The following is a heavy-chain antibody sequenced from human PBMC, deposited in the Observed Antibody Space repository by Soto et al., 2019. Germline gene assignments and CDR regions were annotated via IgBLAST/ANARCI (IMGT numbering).Heavy chain of an antibody. V-gene: IGHV3-23*01. CDR1: GFTFSSYG. Sequence: GGSLRLSCAASGFTFSSYGMSWVRQAPGKXLEWISGFSGSGGSTYYADSVKGRFTISRDNSKNTLYLQMNSLRAEDTAVYYCAKSAYFYGSGSYGAFDIWGQGTMVTVSS. J-gene: IGHJ3*02. CDR2: FSGSGGST. CDR3: AKSAYFYGSGSYGAFDI. D-gene: IGHD3-10*01.